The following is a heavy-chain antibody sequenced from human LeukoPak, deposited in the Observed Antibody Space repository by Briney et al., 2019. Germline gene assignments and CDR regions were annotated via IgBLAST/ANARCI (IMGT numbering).Heavy chain of an antibody. CDR3: ARDALNIVATMYFDY. D-gene: IGHD5-12*01. V-gene: IGHV1-3*01. Sequence: ASVKVSCKASGYTFTSYAMHWVRQAPGQRLEWMGWINAGNGNTEYSQKFQGRVTITRDTSASTAYMELSSLRSEDTAVYYCARDALNIVATMYFDYWGQGTLVTVSS. CDR2: INAGNGNT. J-gene: IGHJ4*02. CDR1: GYTFTSYA.